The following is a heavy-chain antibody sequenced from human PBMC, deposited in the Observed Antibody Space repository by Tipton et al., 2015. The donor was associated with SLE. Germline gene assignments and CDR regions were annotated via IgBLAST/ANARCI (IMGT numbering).Heavy chain of an antibody. V-gene: IGHV1-18*01. CDR2: ISAYNGNT. Sequence: QVQLMQSGAEVKKPGESLKISCKGSGYSFNSYWIGWVRQAPGQGLEWMGWISAYNGNTNYAQKLQGRVTMTTDTSTSTAYMELRSLRSDDTAVYYCARAGDFWSGYSDYWGQGTLVTVSS. CDR1: GYSFNSYW. J-gene: IGHJ4*02. CDR3: ARAGDFWSGYSDY. D-gene: IGHD3-3*01.